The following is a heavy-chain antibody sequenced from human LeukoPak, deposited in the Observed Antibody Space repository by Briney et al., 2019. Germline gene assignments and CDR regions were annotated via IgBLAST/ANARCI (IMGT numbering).Heavy chain of an antibody. J-gene: IGHJ6*02. V-gene: IGHV1-18*01. CDR2: ISAYNGNT. D-gene: IGHD1-14*01. CDR1: GYTFTSYG. Sequence: ASVKVSCKASGYTFTSYGISWVRQAPGQGLEWMGWISAYNGNTNYAQKLQGRVTMTTDTSTGTAYMELRSLRSDDTAVYYCARDNAFTGDYGMDVWGQGTTVTVSS. CDR3: ARDNAFTGDYGMDV.